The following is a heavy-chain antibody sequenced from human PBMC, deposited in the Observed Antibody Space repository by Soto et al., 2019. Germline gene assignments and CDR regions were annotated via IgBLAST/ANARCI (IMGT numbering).Heavy chain of an antibody. CDR3: AGDPYYYGSAF. CDR1: GFRFSDHY. CDR2: ISGGGSTT. J-gene: IGHJ4*02. Sequence: VQLVESGGGLVEPGGSLRLSCAASGFRFSDHYMTWIRQAPGKGLEWVSKISGGGSTTHYADSVKGRFTVSRDNRKNSVYLQMNSLRAEDTAVYYCAGDPYYYGSAFWGQGTLVTVSS. D-gene: IGHD3-10*01. V-gene: IGHV3-11*01.